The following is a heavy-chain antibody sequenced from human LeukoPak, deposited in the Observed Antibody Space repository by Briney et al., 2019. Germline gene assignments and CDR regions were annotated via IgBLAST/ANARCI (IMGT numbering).Heavy chain of an antibody. Sequence: SGGSLRLSCAASGFTVSSNYMSWVRQASGKGLEWVSVIYSGGSTYYADSVKGRFTISRDNSKNTLYLQMNSLRAEDTAVYYCASLGEYYDILTGYYTVFDYWGQGTLVTVSS. D-gene: IGHD3-9*01. J-gene: IGHJ4*02. CDR3: ASLGEYYDILTGYYTVFDY. V-gene: IGHV3-66*01. CDR1: GFTVSSNY. CDR2: IYSGGST.